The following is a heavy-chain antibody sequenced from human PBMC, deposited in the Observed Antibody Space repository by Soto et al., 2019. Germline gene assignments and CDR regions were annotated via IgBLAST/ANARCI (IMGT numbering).Heavy chain of an antibody. D-gene: IGHD6-13*01. Sequence: PSETLSLTCTVSGGSISVYYWTWIRQPPGKELEWIGYISYTGSTNYNPSLKSRVTISVDTSKNQFSLKLSSVTAADTAVYYCAREGYSSSWYLAGAFDLWGQGTMVTV. CDR2: ISYTGST. CDR1: GGSISVYY. J-gene: IGHJ3*01. V-gene: IGHV4-59*01. CDR3: AREGYSSSWYLAGAFDL.